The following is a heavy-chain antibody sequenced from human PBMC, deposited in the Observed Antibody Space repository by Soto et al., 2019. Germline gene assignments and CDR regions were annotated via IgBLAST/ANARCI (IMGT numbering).Heavy chain of an antibody. Sequence: PGGYLRGSCASSGCTLSNFEMNWFRHAPGKGLEWVSYISDRGGSIYYSDSVRGRFTISRDTAKNSLYLQMRILRVEDTAVYYCAREAGFYFDYLGQGTLVTVSS. D-gene: IGHD6-19*01. V-gene: IGHV3-48*03. CDR1: GCTLSNFE. CDR3: AREAGFYFDY. J-gene: IGHJ4*02. CDR2: ISDRGGSI.